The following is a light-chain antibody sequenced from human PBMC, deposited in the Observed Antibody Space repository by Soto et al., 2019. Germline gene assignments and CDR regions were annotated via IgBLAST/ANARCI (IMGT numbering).Light chain of an antibody. CDR1: QSISSY. CDR3: QQSYSNPPT. J-gene: IGKJ1*01. Sequence: DIQMTQSPSSLAASLGDRVTITCRACQSISSYLNWYQQKPGKAPKLLIYPASSLQSGVPSRFSGSGSGTDFTLTISSLRPEDFATYYCQQSYSNPPTFGQGTKVDIK. V-gene: IGKV1-39*01. CDR2: PAS.